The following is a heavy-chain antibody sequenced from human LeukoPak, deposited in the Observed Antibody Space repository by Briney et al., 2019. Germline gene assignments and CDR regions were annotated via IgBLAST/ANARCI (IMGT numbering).Heavy chain of an antibody. V-gene: IGHV3-53*01. D-gene: IGHD3-16*01. CDR1: GLTVITND. CDR2: LYSDGNT. CDR3: ARGVEPLAANTLAY. Sequence: GGSLRPSCAASGLTVITNDMTWVRQAPGKGLEWGSVLYSDGNTKYADSVQGRFTSSRDNSKNTLYLEMNSLSPDDTAVYYCARGVEPLAANTLAYWGQGTLVTVSS. J-gene: IGHJ4*02.